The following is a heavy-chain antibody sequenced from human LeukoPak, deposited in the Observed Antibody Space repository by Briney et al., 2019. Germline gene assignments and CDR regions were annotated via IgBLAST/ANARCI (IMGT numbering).Heavy chain of an antibody. CDR3: ARVIRTTGYYSNPKSGSFDF. J-gene: IGHJ4*02. CDR1: GGSFSGYY. V-gene: IGHV4-34*01. CDR2: INHSGST. Sequence: ASETLSLTCAVYGGSFSGYYWSWIRQPPGKGLEWIGEINHSGSTNYNPSLKGRVTISVDTSKNQFSLKLSSVTAADTAVYYCARVIRTTGYYSNPKSGSFDFWGQGTLVTVSS. D-gene: IGHD3-9*01.